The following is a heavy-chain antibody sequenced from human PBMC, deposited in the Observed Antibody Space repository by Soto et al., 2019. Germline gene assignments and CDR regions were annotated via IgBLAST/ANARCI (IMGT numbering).Heavy chain of an antibody. CDR2: ISAYNGNT. V-gene: IGHV1-18*01. CDR1: GYTFTSYG. D-gene: IGHD1-1*01. Sequence: QVQLVQSGAEVKKPGASVKVSCKASGYTFTSYGISWVRQARGQGLEWMGWISAYNGNTNYAQKLQGRVTMTTDTSTSRADMDLRSLRSDDTAVYYCARDEEGTDFDYWGQGTLVTVSS. J-gene: IGHJ4*02. CDR3: ARDEEGTDFDY.